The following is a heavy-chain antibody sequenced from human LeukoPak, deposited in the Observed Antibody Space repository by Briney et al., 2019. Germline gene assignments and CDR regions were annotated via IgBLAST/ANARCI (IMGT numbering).Heavy chain of an antibody. CDR3: TRHVLIEAVWWFDP. CDR1: GYSFTNYW. V-gene: IGHV5-10-1*01. Sequence: GESRKISCKGSGYSFTNYWISWVRQMPGKGLEWMGRIDPSDSYTKYSPSFQGHVTISADKSISTAYLQWTSLKASDTAMYYCTRHVLIEAVWWFDPWGQGTLVTVSS. CDR2: IDPSDSYT. D-gene: IGHD6-13*01. J-gene: IGHJ5*02.